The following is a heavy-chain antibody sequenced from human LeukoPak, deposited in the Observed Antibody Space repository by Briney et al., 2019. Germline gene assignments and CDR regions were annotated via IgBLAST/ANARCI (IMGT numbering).Heavy chain of an antibody. J-gene: IGHJ4*02. V-gene: IGHV1-69*01. Sequence: ASVKASCKASGGTFSSYAISWVRQAPGQGLEWMGGIIPIFGTANYAQKFQGRVTITADESTSTAYMELSSLRSEDTAVYYCAREGSYYDSSGYYVVGGLDYWGQGTLVTVSS. CDR2: IIPIFGTA. CDR3: AREGSYYDSSGYYVVGGLDY. CDR1: GGTFSSYA. D-gene: IGHD3-22*01.